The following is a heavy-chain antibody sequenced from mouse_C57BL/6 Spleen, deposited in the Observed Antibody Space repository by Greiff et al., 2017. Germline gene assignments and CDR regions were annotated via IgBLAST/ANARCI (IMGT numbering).Heavy chain of an antibody. CDR1: GYSFTSSY. CDR3: SSSTDYYGSSRCDY. CDR2: IYPGSGTT. Sequence: VQGVESGPELVKPGASVKISCQASGYSFTSSYIHWVKQRPGQGLEWIGWIYPGSGTTKYNEKFKGKATLTADTSSSTAYMQLSSLTSEDSAVYYSSSSTDYYGSSRCDYWGQGTTLTVSS. V-gene: IGHV1-66*01. D-gene: IGHD1-1*01. J-gene: IGHJ2*01.